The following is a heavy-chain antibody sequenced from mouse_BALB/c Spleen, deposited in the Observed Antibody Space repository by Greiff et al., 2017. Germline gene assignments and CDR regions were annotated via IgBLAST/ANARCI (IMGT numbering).Heavy chain of an antibody. CDR3: TRNYGSSSWFAY. CDR1: GFTFSNYW. J-gene: IGHJ3*01. CDR2: IRLKSNNYPT. Sequence: DVKLQESGGGLVQPGGSMKLSCVASGFTFSNYWMNWVRQSPEKGLEWVAEIRLKSNNYPTHYAESVKGRFTISRDDSKSSVYLQMNNLRAEDTGIYYCTRNYGSSSWFAYWGQGTLVTVSA. D-gene: IGHD1-1*01. V-gene: IGHV6-6*02.